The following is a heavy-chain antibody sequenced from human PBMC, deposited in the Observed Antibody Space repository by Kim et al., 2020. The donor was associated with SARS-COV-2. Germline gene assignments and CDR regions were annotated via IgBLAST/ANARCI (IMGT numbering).Heavy chain of an antibody. J-gene: IGHJ6*02. CDR3: AADSGNYGDYRFRSYYYYGMDV. CDR1: GFTFTSSA. D-gene: IGHD4-17*01. CDR2: IVVGSGNT. V-gene: IGHV1-58*02. Sequence: SVKVSCKASGFTFTSSAMQWVRQARGQRLEWIGWIVVGSGNTNYAQKFQERVTITRDMSTSTAYMELSSLRSQDTAVYYCAADSGNYGDYRFRSYYYYGMDVWGPGTTVTVSS.